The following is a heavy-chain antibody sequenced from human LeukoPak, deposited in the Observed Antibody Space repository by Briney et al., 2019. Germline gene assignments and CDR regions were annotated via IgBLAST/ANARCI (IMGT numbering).Heavy chain of an antibody. Sequence: GGSLRLSCAASGFTFSDYALGWVRQAPGRGLEWVATLSGSGAGTYYSDSVQGRFTISRDNAKNSLYLQMNSLRAEDTAIYYCARPLRESGYFYFDYWGQGTLVTVSS. J-gene: IGHJ4*02. CDR2: LSGSGAGT. CDR1: GFTFSDYA. V-gene: IGHV3-23*01. CDR3: ARPLRESGYFYFDY. D-gene: IGHD3-3*01.